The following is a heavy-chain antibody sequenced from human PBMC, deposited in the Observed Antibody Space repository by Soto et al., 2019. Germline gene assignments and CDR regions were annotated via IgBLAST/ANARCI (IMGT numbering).Heavy chain of an antibody. J-gene: IGHJ2*01. CDR1: GGSISSYY. Sequence: SETLSLTCTVSGGSISSYYWSWIRQPPGKGLEWIGYIYYSGSTNYNPSLKSRVTISVDTSKNQFSLKLSSVTAADTAVYYCARVRDYGDYKGGWYFDLWGRGTLVTVSS. CDR2: IYYSGST. CDR3: ARVRDYGDYKGGWYFDL. V-gene: IGHV4-59*01. D-gene: IGHD4-17*01.